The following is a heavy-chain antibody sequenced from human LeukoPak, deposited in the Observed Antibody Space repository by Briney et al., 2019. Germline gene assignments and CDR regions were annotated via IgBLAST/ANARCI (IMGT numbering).Heavy chain of an antibody. D-gene: IGHD6-19*01. Sequence: PGGSLRLSCAASGFTFDDYAMHWVRQAPGKGLEWVSGISWNSGSIGYADSVKGRFTISRDNAKNSLYLQMNSLRAEDTAVYYCARGREWLVYWGQGTLVTVSS. V-gene: IGHV3-9*01. CDR3: ARGREWLVY. CDR1: GFTFDDYA. CDR2: ISWNSGSI. J-gene: IGHJ4*02.